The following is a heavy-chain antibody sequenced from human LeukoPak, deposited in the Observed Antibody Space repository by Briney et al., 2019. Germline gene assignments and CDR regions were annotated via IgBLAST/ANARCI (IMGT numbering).Heavy chain of an antibody. CDR1: GFTFSSYG. D-gene: IGHD1-26*01. V-gene: IGHV3-33*01. CDR2: IWYDGSNK. Sequence: GGSLRLSCAASGFTFSSYGMHWVRQAPGKGLEWVAVIWYDGSNKYYADSVKGRFTISRDNSKNTLYLQMNSLRAEDTAVYYCARDSALYSGSYYYGMDVWGQGTTVTVSS. J-gene: IGHJ6*02. CDR3: ARDSALYSGSYYYGMDV.